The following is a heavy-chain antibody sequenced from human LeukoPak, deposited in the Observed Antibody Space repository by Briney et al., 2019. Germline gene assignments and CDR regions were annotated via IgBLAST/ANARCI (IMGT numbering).Heavy chain of an antibody. J-gene: IGHJ4*02. CDR1: DFNFNHAW. D-gene: IGHD3-22*01. Sequence: PGGSLRLSCVASDFNFNHAWLNWVRQAPGKGLAWVSTISGGSGSTYCADSVKGRFTISRDNSKNTLYLQMNSLRDEDTAVYYCAKHRFESGGYHSTDWGQGTLVTVSS. V-gene: IGHV3-23*01. CDR3: AKHRFESGGYHSTD. CDR2: ISGGSGST.